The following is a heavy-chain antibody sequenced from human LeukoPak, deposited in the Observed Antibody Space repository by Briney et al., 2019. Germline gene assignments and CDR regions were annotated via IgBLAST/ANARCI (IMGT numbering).Heavy chain of an antibody. Sequence: SETLSLTCTVSGGSISSYYWSWIRQPPGKGLEWIGYIYYSGSTYYNPSLKSRVTISVDTSKNQFSLKLSSVTAADTAVYYCARSDLKLYGGNSHFDYWGQGTLVTVSS. D-gene: IGHD4-23*01. CDR1: GGSISSYY. CDR2: IYYSGST. J-gene: IGHJ4*02. V-gene: IGHV4-59*06. CDR3: ARSDLKLYGGNSHFDY.